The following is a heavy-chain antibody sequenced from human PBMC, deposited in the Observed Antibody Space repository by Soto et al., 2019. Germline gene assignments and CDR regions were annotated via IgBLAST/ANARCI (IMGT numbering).Heavy chain of an antibody. D-gene: IGHD1-26*01. V-gene: IGHV1-2*02. J-gene: IGHJ4*02. CDR2: INPNSGDT. CDR1: GYTFTGYY. CDR3: AVSELPFEY. Sequence: QVQLVQSGAEVKKPGASVKVSCKTSGYTFTGYYIHWVRQAPGQGLEWMALINPNSGDTNYGHKFQGRVTLTRDTSINTVYMEVTSLRFDDTAVYYCAVSELPFEYWGQGTLVTVFS.